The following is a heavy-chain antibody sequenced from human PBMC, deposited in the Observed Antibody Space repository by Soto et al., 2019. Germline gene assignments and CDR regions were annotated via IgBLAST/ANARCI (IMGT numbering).Heavy chain of an antibody. V-gene: IGHV3-23*01. CDR1: GFTFSSYA. CDR2: ISGSGGST. Sequence: GGSLRLSCAASGFTFSSYAMSWVRQAPGKGLEWVSAISGSGGSTYYADSVKGRFTISRDNSKNTLYLQMNSLRAEDTAVYYCAKSGNSTVTYPFYYYYYGMDVWGQGTTVTVSS. J-gene: IGHJ6*02. CDR3: AKSGNSTVTYPFYYYYYGMDV. D-gene: IGHD4-17*01.